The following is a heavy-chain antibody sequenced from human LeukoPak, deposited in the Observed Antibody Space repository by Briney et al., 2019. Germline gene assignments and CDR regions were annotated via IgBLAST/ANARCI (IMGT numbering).Heavy chain of an antibody. J-gene: IGHJ6*03. CDR3: ARVPPLGYCSGGSCLLYYYYMDV. CDR1: GFTFSSYS. V-gene: IGHV3-21*01. Sequence: GGSLRLSCAASGFTFSSYSMNWVRQAPGKGLEWVSSISSSSSYIYYADSVKGRFTISRDNAKNSLYLQVNSLRAEDTAVYYCARVPPLGYCSGGSCLLYYYYMDVWGKGTTVTVSS. CDR2: ISSSSSYI. D-gene: IGHD2-15*01.